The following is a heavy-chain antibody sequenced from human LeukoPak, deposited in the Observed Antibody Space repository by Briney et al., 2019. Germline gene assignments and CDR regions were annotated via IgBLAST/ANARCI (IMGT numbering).Heavy chain of an antibody. Sequence: PGRSLRLSCAASGFTFSSYGMHWVRQAPGKGLEWVAVIWYDGSNKYYADSVKGRFTISRDNSKNTLYLQMNSLRAEDTAVYYCARESGMIVAGTHAFDIWGQGTMVTVSS. CDR3: ARESGMIVAGTHAFDI. D-gene: IGHD3-22*01. V-gene: IGHV3-33*01. J-gene: IGHJ3*02. CDR2: IWYDGSNK. CDR1: GFTFSSYG.